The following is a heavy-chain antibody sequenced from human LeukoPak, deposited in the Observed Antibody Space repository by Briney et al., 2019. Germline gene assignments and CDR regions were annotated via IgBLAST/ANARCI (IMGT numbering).Heavy chain of an antibody. J-gene: IGHJ5*02. CDR3: AREGEGYNPEGGWFDP. D-gene: IGHD5-24*01. V-gene: IGHV1-18*01. Sequence: GASVKVSCKASGYTFTSYGISWVRQAPGQGLEWMGWISAYNGNTNYAQKLQGRVTMTTDTSTSTAYMELRSLRSDDTAVYYCAREGEGYNPEGGWFDPWGQGTLVTVSS. CDR2: ISAYNGNT. CDR1: GYTFTSYG.